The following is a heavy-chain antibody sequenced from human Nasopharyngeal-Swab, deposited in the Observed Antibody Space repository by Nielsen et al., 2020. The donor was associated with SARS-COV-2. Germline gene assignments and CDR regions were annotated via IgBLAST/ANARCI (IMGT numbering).Heavy chain of an antibody. Sequence: SETLSLTCAVYGGSFSGHQWSWVRQPPGKGLEWIGEIFHSGSSNYNPSLQSRVSISVDKSKSQFSLRLSSVTAADTAVYYCALRESLLGWFGPWGQGTLVTVSS. V-gene: IGHV4-34*12. CDR2: IFHSGSS. J-gene: IGHJ5*02. D-gene: IGHD3-16*01. CDR1: GGSFSGHQ. CDR3: ALRESLLGWFGP.